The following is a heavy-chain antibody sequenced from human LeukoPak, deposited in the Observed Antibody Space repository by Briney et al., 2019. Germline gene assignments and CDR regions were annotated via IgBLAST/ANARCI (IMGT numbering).Heavy chain of an antibody. CDR2: ISSTSSYI. V-gene: IGHV3-21*06. CDR1: GFTFDDYA. CDR3: ARDGHGDFWRARRTYYMDV. Sequence: GGSLRLSCAASGFTFDDYAMHWVRQAPGKGLEWVSSISSTSSYIYYADSVKGRFTISRDNAKNSLYLEMNSLRAEDTAVYYCARDGHGDFWRARRTYYMDVWGKGTTVTVSS. D-gene: IGHD3-3*01. J-gene: IGHJ6*03.